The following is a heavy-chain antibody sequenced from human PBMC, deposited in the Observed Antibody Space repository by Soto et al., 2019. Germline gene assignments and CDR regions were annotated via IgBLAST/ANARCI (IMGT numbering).Heavy chain of an antibody. V-gene: IGHV3-13*01. CDR2: IGTAGDT. CDR3: ARTFPPTYGDYDGYYYYGMDV. Sequence: GGSLRLSCAASGFTFSSYDMHWVRQATGKGLEWVSAIGTAGDTYYPGSVKGRFTISRENAKNSLYLQMNSLRAEDTAVYYCARTFPPTYGDYDGYYYYGMDVWGQGTTVTVS. CDR1: GFTFSSYD. D-gene: IGHD4-17*01. J-gene: IGHJ6*02.